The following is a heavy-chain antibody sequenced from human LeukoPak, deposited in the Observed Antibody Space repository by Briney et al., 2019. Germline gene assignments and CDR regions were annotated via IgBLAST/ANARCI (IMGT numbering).Heavy chain of an antibody. CDR1: GFTFSNYY. V-gene: IGHV3-7*03. CDR2: IKRDGSEK. CDR3: ARLGPASSGWPESFDY. J-gene: IGHJ4*02. D-gene: IGHD6-19*01. Sequence: GRSLRLSCVASGFTFSNYYMHWVRQAPGKGLEWVANIKRDGSEKYYVDSVKGRFTISRDNAKNSLDLQMNSLRVEDTAVYYCARLGPASSGWPESFDYWGQGTLVTVSS.